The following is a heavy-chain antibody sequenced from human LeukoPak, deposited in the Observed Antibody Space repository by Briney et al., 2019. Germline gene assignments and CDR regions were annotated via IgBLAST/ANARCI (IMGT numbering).Heavy chain of an antibody. Sequence: PGGSLRLSCAASGFTFSSYAMSWVRQTPGKGLVWVSAISGSGSTYYADSVKGRFTISRDNSKDTLYLQMNSLRAEDTALYYCVKGKRGSSGDFDYWGQGTLVTVSS. V-gene: IGHV3-23*01. D-gene: IGHD6-19*01. CDR1: GFTFSSYA. CDR2: ISGSGST. J-gene: IGHJ4*02. CDR3: VKGKRGSSGDFDY.